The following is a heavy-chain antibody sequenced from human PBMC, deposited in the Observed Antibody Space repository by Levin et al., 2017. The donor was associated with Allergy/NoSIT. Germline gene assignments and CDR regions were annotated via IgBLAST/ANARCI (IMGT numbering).Heavy chain of an antibody. CDR1: GGSFSSFY. Sequence: SETLSLTCAVYGGSFSSFYWSWIRQPPGKGLEWIGEIDDGGSTNYNPSLKSRVIISIDTSKNQFSLKLSSVTAADTAVYYCARGGWVGELLHFQRFDPWGQGTLVTVSS. CDR3: ARGGWVGELLHFQRFDP. V-gene: IGHV4-34*01. J-gene: IGHJ5*02. D-gene: IGHD3-10*01. CDR2: IDDGGST.